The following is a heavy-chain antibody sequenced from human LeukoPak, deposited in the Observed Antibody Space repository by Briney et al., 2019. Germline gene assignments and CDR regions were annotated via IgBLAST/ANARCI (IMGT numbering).Heavy chain of an antibody. CDR1: GFTFSSYA. J-gene: IGHJ4*02. CDR2: ISYDGSNK. Sequence: PGGSLRLSCAASGFTFSSYAMHWVRQAPGKGLEWVAVISYDGSNKYYADSVKGRFTISRDNSKNTLYLQMNSLRAEDTAVYYCAKSFLLIGNWNRRPKYYFDYWGQGTLVTVSS. CDR3: AKSFLLIGNWNRRPKYYFDY. D-gene: IGHD1-1*01. V-gene: IGHV3-30*04.